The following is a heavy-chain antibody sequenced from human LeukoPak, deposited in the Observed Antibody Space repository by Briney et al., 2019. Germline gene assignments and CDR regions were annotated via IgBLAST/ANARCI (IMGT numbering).Heavy chain of an antibody. D-gene: IGHD6-6*01. CDR3: ARDWGVGGRPGYMDV. V-gene: IGHV4-59*01. Sequence: PSETLSPTCTVSGGSISSYYWSWIRQPPGKGLEWIGYIYYSGSTNYNPSLKSRVTISVDTSKNQFSLKLSSVTAADTAVYFCARDWGVGGRPGYMDVWSKGTTVTVSS. J-gene: IGHJ6*03. CDR2: IYYSGST. CDR1: GGSISSYY.